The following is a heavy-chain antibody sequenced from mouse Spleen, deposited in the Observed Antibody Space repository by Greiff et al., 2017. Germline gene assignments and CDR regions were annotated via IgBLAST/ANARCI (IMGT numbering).Heavy chain of an antibody. Sequence: EVQLVESGGGLVKPGGSLKLSCAASGFTFSSYAMSWVRQTPEKRLEWVATISDGGRYTYYPDNVKGRFTISRDNAKNNLYLQMSHLKSEDTAMYYCARDSTYDYFDYWGQGTTLTVSS. CDR3: ARDSTYDYFDY. D-gene: IGHD2-3*01. CDR2: ISDGGRYT. J-gene: IGHJ2*01. V-gene: IGHV5-4*01. CDR1: GFTFSSYA.